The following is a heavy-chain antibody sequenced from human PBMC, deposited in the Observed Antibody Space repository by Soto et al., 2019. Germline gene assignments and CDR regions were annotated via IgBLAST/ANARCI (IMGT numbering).Heavy chain of an antibody. CDR2: IYYSGST. V-gene: IGHV4-59*01. J-gene: IGHJ6*03. CDR3: ARGVRSALYYYYYYYMDV. D-gene: IGHD3-10*01. Sequence: SETLSLTCTVSGGSISSYYWSWIRQPPGKGLEWIGYIYYSGSTNYNPSLKSRVTISVDTSKNQFSLKLSSVTAADTAVYYCARGVRSALYYYYYYYMDVWGKGTTVTVSS. CDR1: GGSISSYY.